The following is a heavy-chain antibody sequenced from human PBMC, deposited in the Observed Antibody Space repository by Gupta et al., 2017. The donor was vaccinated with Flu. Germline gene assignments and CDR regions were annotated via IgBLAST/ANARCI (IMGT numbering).Heavy chain of an antibody. J-gene: IGHJ3*02. CDR1: GGTFGSHA. D-gene: IGHD3-9*01. CDR2: HVPAFVTP. V-gene: IGHV1-69*15. Sequence: QEHLVQSGAAVQQPGSSSKVSCRASGGTFGSHARNWVRQVPGHGLEWMGKHVPAFVTPTLARDFQDRLASTADVSAGISHMDLSILRHDDTASYFGILRDFGSRGSGFRMWGQGTRLTVSS. CDR3: ILRDFGSRGSGFRM.